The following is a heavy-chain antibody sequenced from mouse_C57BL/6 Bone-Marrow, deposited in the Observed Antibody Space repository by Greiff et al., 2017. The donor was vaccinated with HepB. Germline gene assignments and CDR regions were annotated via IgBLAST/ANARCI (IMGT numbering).Heavy chain of an antibody. CDR1: GYTFTSYW. V-gene: IGHV1-55*01. CDR2: IYPGSGST. CDR3: ASSTVVATGYFDY. Sequence: VQLQQPGAELVKPGASVKMSCKASGYTFTSYWITWVKQRPGQGLEWIGDIYPGSGSTNYNEKFKGKATLTVDTSSSTAYMQLSSLTSEDSAVYYCASSTVVATGYFDYWGQGTTLTVSS. J-gene: IGHJ2*01. D-gene: IGHD1-1*01.